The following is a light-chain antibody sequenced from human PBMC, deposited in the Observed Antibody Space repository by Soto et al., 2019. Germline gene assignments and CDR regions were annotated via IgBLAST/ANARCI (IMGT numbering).Light chain of an antibody. CDR3: QQYYSTPWT. V-gene: IGKV4-1*01. J-gene: IGKJ1*01. CDR2: WAS. CDR1: QSVLYSSNNKNY. Sequence: DIVMTQSPDSLAVSLGERATINCKSGQSVLYSSNNKNYLAWYQQKPGQPPKLLIYWASTRESGVPDRFSGSGSGKDFTLTISSLQAEDVAVYYCQQYYSTPWTFGQGTKVEIK.